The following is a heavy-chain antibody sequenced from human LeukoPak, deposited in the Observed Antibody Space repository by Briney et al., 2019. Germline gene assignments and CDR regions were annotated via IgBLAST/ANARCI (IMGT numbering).Heavy chain of an antibody. CDR3: ASLYDSAGFCFDY. Sequence: GSLRLSCVVSGFRFSDYYMSWIRQTPGKGLEFISYISGSGDAIYYTDSVKGRFTISRDNAKNSLYLQLDSLSAEDTAVYYCASLYDSAGFCFDYWGQGALVTVSS. CDR2: ISGSGDAI. J-gene: IGHJ4*02. CDR1: GFRFSDYY. V-gene: IGHV3-11*01. D-gene: IGHD3-22*01.